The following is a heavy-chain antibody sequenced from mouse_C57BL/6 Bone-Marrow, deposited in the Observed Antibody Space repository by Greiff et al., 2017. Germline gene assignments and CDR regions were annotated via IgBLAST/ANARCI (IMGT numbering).Heavy chain of an antibody. V-gene: IGHV1-50*01. CDR3: ARSLYEYDGD. CDR2: IDPSDSYT. D-gene: IGHD2-4*01. CDR1: GYTFTSYW. J-gene: IGHJ3*01. Sequence: VQLQQSGAELVKPGASVKLSCKASGYTFTSYWMQWVKQRPGQGLEWIGEIDPSDSYTNYNQKFKGKATLTVDTSSSTAYMQLSSLTSEDSAVYYCARSLYEYDGDWGQGTLVTVSA.